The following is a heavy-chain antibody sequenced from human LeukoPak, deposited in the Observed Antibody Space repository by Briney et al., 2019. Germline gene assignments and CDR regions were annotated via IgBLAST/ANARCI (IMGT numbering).Heavy chain of an antibody. Sequence: GGSLRLSCAASGFTFSSYGMHWVRRAPGKGLEWVAFIRYDGSNKYYADSVKGRFTISRDNSKNTLYLQMNSLRAEDTAVYYCAKEGIVVVISHYYFDYWGQGTLVTVSS. CDR1: GFTFSSYG. J-gene: IGHJ4*02. D-gene: IGHD3-22*01. V-gene: IGHV3-30*02. CDR2: IRYDGSNK. CDR3: AKEGIVVVISHYYFDY.